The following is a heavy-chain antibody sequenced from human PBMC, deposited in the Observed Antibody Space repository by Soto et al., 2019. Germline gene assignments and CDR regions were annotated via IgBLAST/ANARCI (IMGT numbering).Heavy chain of an antibody. CDR3: AEAEGEGFLEWSTMDV. CDR1: GFTFSSYG. Sequence: QVQLVESGGGVVQPGRSLRLSCAASGFTFSSYGMHWVRQAPGKGLEWVAVISYDGSNKYYADSVKGRFTISRDNSKNTLYLQINSLRAEDTAVYYCAEAEGEGFLEWSTMDVWGQGTTVTVSS. CDR2: ISYDGSNK. J-gene: IGHJ6*02. D-gene: IGHD3-3*01. V-gene: IGHV3-30*03.